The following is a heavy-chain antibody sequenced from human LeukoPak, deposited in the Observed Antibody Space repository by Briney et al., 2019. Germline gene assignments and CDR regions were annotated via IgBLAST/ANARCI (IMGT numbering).Heavy chain of an antibody. CDR2: ISGGGSGT. CDR1: GFTFSSYA. D-gene: IGHD3-22*01. CDR3: AKAVGSSGYFSRDAFDI. V-gene: IGHV3-23*01. J-gene: IGHJ3*02. Sequence: GWSLTLSYAPSGFTFSSYAMSWVRQAPGKGLEWVAVISGGGSGTYYADSVRGRFTISRDNSKNTVYLQMNSLRAEDTAIYYCAKAVGSSGYFSRDAFDIWGQGTMVTVSS.